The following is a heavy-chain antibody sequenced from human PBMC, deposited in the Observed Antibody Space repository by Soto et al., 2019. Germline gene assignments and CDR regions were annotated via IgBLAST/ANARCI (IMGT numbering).Heavy chain of an antibody. Sequence: GESLKISCKGSGYSFTSYWIGWVRQMPGKGLEWMGIIYPGDSDTRNSPSFQGQVTISADKSISTAYLQWSSLKASDTAMYYCATPVTGEDYYYGMDVWGQGTTVTVSS. CDR1: GYSFTSYW. D-gene: IGHD7-27*01. CDR3: ATPVTGEDYYYGMDV. J-gene: IGHJ6*02. V-gene: IGHV5-51*01. CDR2: IYPGDSDT.